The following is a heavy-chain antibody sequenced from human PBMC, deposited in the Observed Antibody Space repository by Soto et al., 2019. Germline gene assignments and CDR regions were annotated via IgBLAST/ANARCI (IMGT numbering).Heavy chain of an antibody. V-gene: IGHV1-18*01. D-gene: IGHD3-10*01. CDR1: GYTFTSYG. CDR3: ARDLGFRSDY. J-gene: IGHJ4*02. Sequence: ASGKVSCKASGYTFTSYGISLVRQAPVQVLELIGWIIAYNFNTDYSQKLQGRFTITRDASTITSYMELMSLISDDTAVYYCARDLGFRSDYWGQGTLVTVSS. CDR2: IIAYNFNT.